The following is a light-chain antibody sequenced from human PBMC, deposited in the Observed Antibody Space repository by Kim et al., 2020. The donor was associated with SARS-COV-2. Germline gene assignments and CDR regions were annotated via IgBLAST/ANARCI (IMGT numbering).Light chain of an antibody. J-gene: IGKJ2*01. V-gene: IGKV3-15*01. CDR1: QSVGSS. CDR3: QQCKDWYT. CDR2: DVS. Sequence: EIVMTQSPATLSVSPGGRATLSCRASQSVGSSLAWYQQRPGQAPRLLIYDVSTRATGIPARFSGSGSGTEFTLTISSRQSEDLAVYYCQQCKDWYTFGQGTKLEI.